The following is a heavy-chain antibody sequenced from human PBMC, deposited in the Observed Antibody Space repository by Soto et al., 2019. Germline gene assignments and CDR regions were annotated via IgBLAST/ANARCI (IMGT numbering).Heavy chain of an antibody. Sequence: NPSETLSLTCTVSGGSISSGDYYWSWIRQPPGKGLEWIGYIYYSGSTYYNPSLKSRVTISVDTSKNQFSLKLSSVTAADTAVYYCAREGEATPLDYWGQGTLVTVSS. V-gene: IGHV4-30-4*01. J-gene: IGHJ4*02. D-gene: IGHD3-16*01. CDR3: AREGEATPLDY. CDR1: GGSISSGDYY. CDR2: IYYSGST.